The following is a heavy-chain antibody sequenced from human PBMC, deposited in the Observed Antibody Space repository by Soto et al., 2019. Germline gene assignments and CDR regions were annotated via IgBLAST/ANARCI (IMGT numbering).Heavy chain of an antibody. CDR3: ARDGSTETNNYHYAMAV. D-gene: IGHD4-17*01. CDR2: IHSGGSRI. V-gene: IGHV3-48*03. J-gene: IGHJ6*02. CDR1: GFSLSTYE. Sequence: GSSRSLAAGACGFSLSTYEMNWVLTAPGKGLEWVSYIHSGGSRIYYADSVKGRFTISRDNAKNSLYLQMNSLRAEDTAVYYCARDGSTETNNYHYAMAVWGQGTTVTVSS.